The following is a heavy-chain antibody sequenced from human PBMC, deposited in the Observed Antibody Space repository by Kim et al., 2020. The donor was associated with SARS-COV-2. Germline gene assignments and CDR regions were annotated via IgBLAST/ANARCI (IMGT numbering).Heavy chain of an antibody. V-gene: IGHV1-69*13. D-gene: IGHD3-9*01. CDR1: GGTFSSYA. J-gene: IGHJ6*02. CDR2: IIPIFGTA. CDR3: ARVVRYFDWSLRPYYYYGMDV. Sequence: SVKVSCKASGGTFSSYAISWVRQAPGQGLEWMGGIIPIFGTANYAQKFQGRVTITADESTSTAYMELSSLRSEDTAVYYCARVVRYFDWSLRPYYYYGMDVWGQGTTVTVSS.